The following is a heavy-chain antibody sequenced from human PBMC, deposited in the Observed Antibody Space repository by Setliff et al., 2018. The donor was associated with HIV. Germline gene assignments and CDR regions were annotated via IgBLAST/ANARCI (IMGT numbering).Heavy chain of an antibody. J-gene: IGHJ5*02. CDR2: IYHTGKT. D-gene: IGHD3-22*01. V-gene: IGHV4-39*01. CDR3: ASRVYYYDESRILREEGFVP. Sequence: SETLSLTCSVSGGSISDNKYYWSWIRQPPGKGLEWTGSIYHTGKTYYNSALKNRRTISVDTSKNQFSLELSSVTAADTAVYYCASRVYYYDESRILREEGFVPWGQGTQVTVSS. CDR1: GGSISDNKYY.